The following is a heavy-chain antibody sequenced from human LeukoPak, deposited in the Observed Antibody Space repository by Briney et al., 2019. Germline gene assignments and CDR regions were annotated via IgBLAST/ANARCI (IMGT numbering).Heavy chain of an antibody. Sequence: GGSLRLSCAASGFTFSSYWMSWVRQAPGKGLEWVANIKQDGSEKYYVDSVKGRFTISRDNAKNSLYLQMNSLRAEDTAVYYCARVDSSSWYGKAGNFQHWGQGTLVTVSS. CDR2: IKQDGSEK. CDR3: ARVDSSSWYGKAGNFQH. V-gene: IGHV3-7*01. J-gene: IGHJ1*01. CDR1: GFTFSSYW. D-gene: IGHD6-13*01.